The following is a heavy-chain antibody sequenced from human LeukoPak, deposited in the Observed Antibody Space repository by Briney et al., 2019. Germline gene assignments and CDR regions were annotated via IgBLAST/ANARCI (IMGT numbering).Heavy chain of an antibody. CDR2: IYTGGNT. CDR3: ARGAAPGTGYFAC. CDR1: GFTVSSTY. J-gene: IGHJ4*02. D-gene: IGHD6-13*01. V-gene: IGHV3-66*01. Sequence: WGSLRLSCAASGFTVSSTYMNWVRQPPGKGLEWVSIIYTGGNTYYQDSVKRRFTISRDNSQNTVYLQMNSLRAEDTAVYYCARGAAPGTGYFACWGQGTLVTVSS.